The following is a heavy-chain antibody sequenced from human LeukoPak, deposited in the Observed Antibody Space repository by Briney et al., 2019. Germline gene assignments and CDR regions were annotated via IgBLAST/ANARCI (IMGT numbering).Heavy chain of an antibody. V-gene: IGHV4-59*12. CDR1: GGSISSYY. J-gene: IGHJ3*02. Sequence: SETLSLTCTVSGGSISSYYWSWIRQPPGKGLEWIGYIYYSGSTNYNPSLKSRVTISVDTSKNQFSLKLSSVTAADTAVYYCARDSGSYGGAFDIWGQGTMVTVSS. D-gene: IGHD1-26*01. CDR2: IYYSGST. CDR3: ARDSGSYGGAFDI.